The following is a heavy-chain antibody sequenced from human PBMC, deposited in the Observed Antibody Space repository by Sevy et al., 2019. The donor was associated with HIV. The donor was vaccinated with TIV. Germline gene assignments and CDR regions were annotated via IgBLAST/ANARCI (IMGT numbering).Heavy chain of an antibody. Sequence: GGSLRLSCAASGFTFSNAWMSWVRQSPGKGLEWVGRIRSKAGGGTTDYATIVKGKFTISREDSIDILYLQLNSLETQETAVYYCTTDHRRDGIVVVPFEYWGQGTLVTVSS. D-gene: IGHD2-15*01. CDR2: IRSKAGGGTT. CDR1: GFTFSNAW. J-gene: IGHJ4*02. V-gene: IGHV3-15*01. CDR3: TTDHRRDGIVVVPFEY.